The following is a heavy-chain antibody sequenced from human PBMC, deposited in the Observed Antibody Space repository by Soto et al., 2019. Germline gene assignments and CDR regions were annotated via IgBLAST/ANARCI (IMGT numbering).Heavy chain of an antibody. CDR2: TYPEDSHT. V-gene: IGHV5-51*01. CDR3: ARRRYFDTLLDP. J-gene: IGHJ5*02. Sequence: PAESLKISCKGSGYSFTSDWIGWLRQISGKGLEWMGITYPEDSHTLYSPSFQGQVTIAVDKSISTVYLQWSSLKASVTATYYCARRRYFDTLLDPWGQGTLVTVSS. D-gene: IGHD3-9*01. CDR1: GYSFTSDW.